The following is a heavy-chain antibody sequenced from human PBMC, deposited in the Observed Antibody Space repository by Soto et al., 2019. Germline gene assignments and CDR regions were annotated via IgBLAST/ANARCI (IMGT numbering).Heavy chain of an antibody. D-gene: IGHD2-2*01. V-gene: IGHV4-4*07. Sequence: QVQLQESGPRLVKPSETLSLTCTVSDDFISSYYWNWIRQPAGKGLEWIGRVSTSGATNYNPSLESRVTMSVDTSKKQFSLKLTSVTAADTAVYFCAKDSQSVLVSAARVYGMDVWGQGTTVTVSS. CDR2: VSTSGAT. CDR3: AKDSQSVLVSAARVYGMDV. CDR1: DDFISSYY. J-gene: IGHJ6*02.